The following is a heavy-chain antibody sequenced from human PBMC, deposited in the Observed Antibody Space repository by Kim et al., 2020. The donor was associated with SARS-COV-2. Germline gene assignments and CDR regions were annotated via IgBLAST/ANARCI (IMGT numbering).Heavy chain of an antibody. CDR1: GLNFADYA. V-gene: IGHV3-49*03. J-gene: IGHJ4*02. D-gene: IGHD3-22*01. Sequence: GGSLRLSCTTSGLNFADYAMSWFRQAPGKGLEGVAFIRSKRYDETTEYAASVKGRFIISRDDSKRIAYLQMNGLKTEDTAVYYWTSGPYYYDSAAYYHDYWGQGTLVTVSS. CDR2: IRSKRYDETT. CDR3: TSGPYYYDSAAYYHDY.